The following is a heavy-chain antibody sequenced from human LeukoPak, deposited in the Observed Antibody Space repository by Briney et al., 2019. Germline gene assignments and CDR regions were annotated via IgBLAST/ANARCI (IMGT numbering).Heavy chain of an antibody. CDR1: GFTVSSNY. CDR2: IYSGGST. V-gene: IGHV3-66*02. Sequence: GGSLRLSCTASGFTVSSNYMSWVRQAPGKGLEWVSIIYSGGSTYYADSVRGRFTISRDNSKNTLYLQMNSLRAEDTAVYYCARVVRGYCSSTSCSQGSYYYHMDVWGKGTTVTVSS. J-gene: IGHJ6*03. D-gene: IGHD2-2*01. CDR3: ARVVRGYCSSTSCSQGSYYYHMDV.